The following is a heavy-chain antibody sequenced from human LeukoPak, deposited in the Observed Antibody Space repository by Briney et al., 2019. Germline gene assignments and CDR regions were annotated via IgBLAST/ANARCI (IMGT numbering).Heavy chain of an antibody. V-gene: IGHV4-34*01. Sequence: PSETLSLTCAVYGGSFSGYYWSWIRQPPGKGLEWIGEINHSGSTNYNPSLKSRVTISGDTSKNQFSLKLSSVTAADTAVYYCARVKPSYDFWSGSFVETFDPWGQGTLVTVSS. J-gene: IGHJ5*02. CDR3: ARVKPSYDFWSGSFVETFDP. D-gene: IGHD3-3*01. CDR2: INHSGST. CDR1: GGSFSGYY.